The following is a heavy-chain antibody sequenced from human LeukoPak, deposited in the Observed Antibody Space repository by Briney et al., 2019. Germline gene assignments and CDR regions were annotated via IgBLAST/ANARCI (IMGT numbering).Heavy chain of an antibody. CDR2: IYHSGST. D-gene: IGHD3-10*01. Sequence: SETLSLTCTVSGYYISSGYYWGWIRQPPGKGLEWSGSIYHSGSTYYNPSLKSRVTISVDTSKNQFSLKLSSVTAADTAVYYCATSSRGVIIDDAFDIWGQGTMVTVSS. V-gene: IGHV4-38-2*02. J-gene: IGHJ3*02. CDR3: ATSSRGVIIDDAFDI. CDR1: GYYISSGYY.